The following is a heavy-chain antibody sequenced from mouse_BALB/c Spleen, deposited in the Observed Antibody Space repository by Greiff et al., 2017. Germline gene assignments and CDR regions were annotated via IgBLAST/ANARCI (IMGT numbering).Heavy chain of an antibody. V-gene: IGHV1-69*02. D-gene: IGHD1-1*01. Sequence: VQLQQPGAELVRPGASVKLSCKASGYTFTSYWMNWVKQRPEQGLEWIGRIDPYDSDTHYNQKFKDKAILTVDKSSSTAYLQLSSLTSEDSAVYYCARGYYGSPWFAYWGQGTLVTVSA. CDR1: GYTFTSYW. CDR2: IDPYDSDT. CDR3: ARGYYGSPWFAY. J-gene: IGHJ3*01.